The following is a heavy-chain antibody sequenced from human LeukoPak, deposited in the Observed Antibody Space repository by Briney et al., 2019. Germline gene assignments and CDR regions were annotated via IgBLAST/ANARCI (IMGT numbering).Heavy chain of an antibody. J-gene: IGHJ4*02. V-gene: IGHV3-15*01. CDR3: TTYRYSYDVTGYSYFDY. D-gene: IGHD3-22*01. CDR1: ELSFSNAW. CDR2: IITETSGGAT. Sequence: PGGSLRLSCTASELSFSNAWMSWVRQAPGKGLEWVGRIITETSGGATDYAAPVRGRFTISRDDSQSTLYLQMNSLKTEDAAVYYCTTYRYSYDVTGYSYFDYWGQGIPVTVSS.